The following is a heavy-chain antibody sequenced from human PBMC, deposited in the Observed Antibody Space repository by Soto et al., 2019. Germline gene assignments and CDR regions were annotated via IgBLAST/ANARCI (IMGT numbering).Heavy chain of an antibody. J-gene: IGHJ3*02. CDR1: GYTFTASY. CDR3: ARDSGHYYRSDAFDK. Sequence: QVQLVQSGAEGKKPGASVKVSCKASGYTFTASYIHWVRQAPGQGLEWMGIIDPSGGSTSYSQKFKGRVTMTRDTSTSTVYMELNSLRSEDTAVFYCARDSGHYYRSDAFDKWGQGTMVTVSS. D-gene: IGHD1-26*01. V-gene: IGHV1-46*01. CDR2: IDPSGGST.